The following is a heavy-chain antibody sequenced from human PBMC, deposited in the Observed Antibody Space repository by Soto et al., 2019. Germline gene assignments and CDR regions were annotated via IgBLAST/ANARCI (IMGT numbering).Heavy chain of an antibody. V-gene: IGHV4-59*01. CDR3: ARHVDSTRAYYFDY. D-gene: IGHD5-18*01. J-gene: IGHJ4*02. Sequence: PSETLSLTCTVSGGSISSYYWSWIRQPPGKGLEWIGYICYSGTTDYNPSLKSRVTISVDRSKNQFSLKLNSVTAADTAVYYCARHVDSTRAYYFDYWGQGTLVTVSS. CDR1: GGSISSYY. CDR2: ICYSGTT.